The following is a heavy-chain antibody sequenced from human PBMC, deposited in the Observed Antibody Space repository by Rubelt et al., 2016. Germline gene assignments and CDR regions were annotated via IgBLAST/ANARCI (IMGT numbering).Heavy chain of an antibody. V-gene: IGHV3-15*01. CDR3: TTDRYYYDSSGFPWFDP. J-gene: IGHJ5*02. D-gene: IGHD3-22*01. Sequence: RRLSCAASGFTFSNAWMSWVRQAPGKGLEWVGRIKSKTDGGTTDYAAPVKGRFTISRDDSKNTLYLQMNSLKTEDTAVYYCTTDRYYYDSSGFPWFDPWGQGTLVTVSS. CDR1: GFTFSNAW. CDR2: IKSKTDGGTT.